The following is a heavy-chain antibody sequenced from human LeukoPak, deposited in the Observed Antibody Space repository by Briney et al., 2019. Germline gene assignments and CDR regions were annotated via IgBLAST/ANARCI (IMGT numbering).Heavy chain of an antibody. CDR3: ARRLPVRGVNHIPGSFDY. J-gene: IGHJ4*02. V-gene: IGHV4-39*07. Sequence: SETLSLTCTVSGGSISNGAYYWGWIRQPPGKGLEWIGSIYHSGSTYYNPSLKSRVTISVDTSKNQFSLKLSSVTAADTAVYYCARRLPVRGVNHIPGSFDYWGQGTLVTVSS. CDR2: IYHSGST. D-gene: IGHD3-10*01. CDR1: GGSISNGAYY.